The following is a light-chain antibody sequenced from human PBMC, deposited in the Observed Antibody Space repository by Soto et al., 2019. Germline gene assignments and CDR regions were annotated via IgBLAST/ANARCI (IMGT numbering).Light chain of an antibody. CDR3: QQLHSYPFT. V-gene: IGKV1-9*01. Sequence: IQLTQPPPSLSASVGDRVTITCRASQGVSSSLAWYHQQPGKAPKLLIYAATTLQSEVPSRFSGSGSGTDFTLTINSLQPEDFATYYCQQLHSYPFTFGQGTKVDI. CDR2: AAT. J-gene: IGKJ1*01. CDR1: QGVSSS.